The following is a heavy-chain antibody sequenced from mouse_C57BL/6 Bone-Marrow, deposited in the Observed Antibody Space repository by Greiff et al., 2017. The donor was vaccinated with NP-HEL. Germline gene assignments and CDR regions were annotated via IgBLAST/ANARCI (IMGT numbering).Heavy chain of an antibody. Sequence: VQLQESGAELVRPGASVTLSCKASGYTFTDYEMHWVKQTPVHGLEWIGAIDPETGGTAYNQKFKGKAILTADKSSSTAYMELRSLTSEDSAVYYCTSLVLLPHYFDYWGQGTTLTVSS. CDR1: GYTFTDYE. CDR2: IDPETGGT. D-gene: IGHD1-1*01. J-gene: IGHJ2*01. CDR3: TSLVLLPHYFDY. V-gene: IGHV1-15*01.